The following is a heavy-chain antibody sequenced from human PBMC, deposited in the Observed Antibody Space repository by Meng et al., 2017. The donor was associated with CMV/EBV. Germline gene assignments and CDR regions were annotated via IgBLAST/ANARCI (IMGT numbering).Heavy chain of an antibody. V-gene: IGHV1-2*02. D-gene: IGHD6-13*01. CDR1: GYTFTGYY. J-gene: IGHJ4*02. Sequence: ASVKVSCKASGYTFTGYYTHWVRQAPGQGLEWMGWINPNSGGTNYAQKFQGRVTMTRDTSISTAYMELSRLRSDDTAVYYCARDPTRNSSSWYGLNYWGQGTLVTVSS. CDR2: INPNSGGT. CDR3: ARDPTRNSSSWYGLNY.